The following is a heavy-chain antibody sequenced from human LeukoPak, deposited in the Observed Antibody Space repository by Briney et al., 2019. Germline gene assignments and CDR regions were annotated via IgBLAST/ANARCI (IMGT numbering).Heavy chain of an antibody. Sequence: SETLSLTCTVSGGSISSYYWSWIRQPPGKGLEWIGYIYYSWITNYNPSLKSRVTIWVDTSKNKSSLKLSSVTDADTAVYYCARAPVYDFWSGYSHYYYYMDVWGKGTTVTVSS. D-gene: IGHD3-3*01. CDR3: ARAPVYDFWSGYSHYYYYMDV. CDR1: GGSISSYY. CDR2: IYYSWIT. J-gene: IGHJ6*03. V-gene: IGHV4-59*01.